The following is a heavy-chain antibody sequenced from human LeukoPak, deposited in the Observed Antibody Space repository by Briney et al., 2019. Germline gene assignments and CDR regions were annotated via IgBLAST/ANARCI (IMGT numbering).Heavy chain of an antibody. J-gene: IGHJ4*02. Sequence: SETLSLTCTVSGGSISSGSYYWSWIRQPAGKGPEWIGRIYTSGSTNYNPSLKSRVTISVDTSKNQFSLKLSSVTAADTAVYYCARDGRVGPRDYFDYWGQGTLVTVSS. CDR1: GGSISSGSYY. CDR2: IYTSGST. CDR3: ARDGRVGPRDYFDY. V-gene: IGHV4-61*02. D-gene: IGHD1-26*01.